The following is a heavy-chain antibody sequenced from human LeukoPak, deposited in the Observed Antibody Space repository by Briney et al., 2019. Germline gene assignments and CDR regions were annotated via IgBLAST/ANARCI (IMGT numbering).Heavy chain of an antibody. J-gene: IGHJ5*02. CDR1: GYTFTDYY. D-gene: IGHD1-1*01. CDR2: INPNSGDT. Sequence: GASVKVSCKASGYTFTDYYMHWVRQTPGQGLEWMGWINPNSGDTNYAQKFQGRVTMTRDTSISTACMELSRLRSDDTAVYYCARAEVRYWNQGGKNWFDPWGQGTLVTVSS. CDR3: ARAEVRYWNQGGKNWFDP. V-gene: IGHV1-2*02.